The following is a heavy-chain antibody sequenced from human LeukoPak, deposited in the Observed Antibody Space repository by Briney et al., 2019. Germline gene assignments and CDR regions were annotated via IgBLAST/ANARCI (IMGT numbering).Heavy chain of an antibody. CDR1: GFTFSTYG. J-gene: IGHJ6*02. Sequence: GGSLRLSCAASGFTFSTYGMHWVRQAPGKGLEWVALISSDGTYTFYGDSLKGRFTISRDNSKNTLYLQMNSLRAEDTAVYYCAKGQLRYFDWFSPFYYYGMDVWGQGTTVTVSS. D-gene: IGHD3-9*01. CDR2: ISSDGTYT. V-gene: IGHV3-30*18. CDR3: AKGQLRYFDWFSPFYYYGMDV.